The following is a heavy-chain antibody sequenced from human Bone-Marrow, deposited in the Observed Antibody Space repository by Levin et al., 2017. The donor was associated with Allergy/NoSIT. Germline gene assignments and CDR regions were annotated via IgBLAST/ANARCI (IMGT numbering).Heavy chain of an antibody. Sequence: LSLTCVASGFSFSDAWMHWLRQVPGEGLQWVARIKSKTAGGTTEYAAAVKDRLTISRDDSKNTVFLQMNSLKYEDTAVYYCAKEKHGGFEYWGQGTLVTVSS. V-gene: IGHV3-15*01. CDR3: AKEKHGGFEY. D-gene: IGHD3-10*01. CDR1: GFSFSDAW. J-gene: IGHJ4*02. CDR2: IKSKTAGGTT.